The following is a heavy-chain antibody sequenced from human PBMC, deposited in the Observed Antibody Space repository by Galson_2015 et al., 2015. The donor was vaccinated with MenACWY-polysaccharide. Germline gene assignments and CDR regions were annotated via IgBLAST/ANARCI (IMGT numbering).Heavy chain of an antibody. CDR3: TRIPTEEITRSTWGYFDY. J-gene: IGHJ4*02. CDR1: GASIASSGYC. D-gene: IGHD3-16*01. Sequence: TLSLTCAVSGASIASSGYCWNWIRQHPGKGLEWIGYICSSGRRNSNPSLRSRLSISEDRSQNQVSLKVNSVTAADTAVYFCTRIPTEEITRSTWGYFDYWGQGMPVTVSS. CDR2: ICSSGRR. V-gene: IGHV4-31*11.